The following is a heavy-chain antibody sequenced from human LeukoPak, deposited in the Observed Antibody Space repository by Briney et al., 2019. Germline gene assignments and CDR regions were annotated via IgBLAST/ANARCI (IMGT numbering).Heavy chain of an antibody. CDR2: IYYSGST. Sequence: PSETLSLTCTVSGGSISSYYWSWIRQPPGKGLGWIGYIYYSGSTNYNPSLKSRVTISVDTSKNQFSLKLSSVTAADTAVYYCASLGIAAAGSYYYGMDVWGQGTTVTVSS. J-gene: IGHJ6*02. V-gene: IGHV4-59*08. CDR1: GGSISSYY. CDR3: ASLGIAAAGSYYYGMDV. D-gene: IGHD6-13*01.